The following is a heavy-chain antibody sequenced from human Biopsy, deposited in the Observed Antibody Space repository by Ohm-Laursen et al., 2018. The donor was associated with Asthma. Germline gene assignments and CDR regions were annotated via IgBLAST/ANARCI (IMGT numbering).Heavy chain of an antibody. CDR1: GFTFSSYA. V-gene: IGHV3-7*03. J-gene: IGHJ5*02. D-gene: IGHD3-9*01. CDR3: AKAERYFDWYWFDP. CDR2: IKHDGREK. Sequence: SLRLSCTASGFTFSSYAMSWVRQVPGQGLEWVANIKHDGREKNHVDSLKGRFTISRDNAKNLLFLKMNSLRAEDTAVYYCAKAERYFDWYWFDPWGQGTLVTVSS.